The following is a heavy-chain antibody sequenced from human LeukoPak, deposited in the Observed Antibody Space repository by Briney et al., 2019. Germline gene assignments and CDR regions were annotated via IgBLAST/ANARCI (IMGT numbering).Heavy chain of an antibody. CDR3: ARLGVAAAGAYYFDY. J-gene: IGHJ4*02. CDR2: IYHSGST. V-gene: IGHV4-30-4*01. Sequence: SSQTLSLTCTVSGGSISSGDYYWSWIRQPPGKGLEWIGYIYHSGSTYYNPSLKSRVTTSVDTSKNQFSLKLSSVTAADTAVYYCARLGVAAAGAYYFDYWGQGTLVTVSS. D-gene: IGHD6-13*01. CDR1: GGSISSGDYY.